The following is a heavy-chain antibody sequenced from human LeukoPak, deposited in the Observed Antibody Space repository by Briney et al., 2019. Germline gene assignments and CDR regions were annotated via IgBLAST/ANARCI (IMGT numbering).Heavy chain of an antibody. J-gene: IGHJ4*02. V-gene: IGHV4-39*01. CDR3: ARGPLNYYDSSGYYVH. CDR2: IYYSGST. CDR1: GGSISSSSYY. D-gene: IGHD3-22*01. Sequence: SSETLSLTCTVSGGSISSSSYYWGWIRQPPGKGLEWIGSIYYSGSTYYNPSLKSRVTISVDTSKNQFSLKLSSVTAADTAVYYCARGPLNYYDSSGYYVHWGQGTLVTVSS.